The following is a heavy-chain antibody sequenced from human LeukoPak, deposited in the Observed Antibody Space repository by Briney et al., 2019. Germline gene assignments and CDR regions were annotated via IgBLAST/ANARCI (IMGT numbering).Heavy chain of an antibody. J-gene: IGHJ4*02. CDR3: AKAGEVEAIGFESYFDY. Sequence: PGGSLRLSCAASGCTFSSYGMNWVRQAPGKGLEWVAVISYDGSNKYYADSVKGRFTISRDNSKNTLYLQMNSLRAEDTAVYYCAKAGEVEAIGFESYFDYWGQGTLVTVSS. V-gene: IGHV3-30*18. D-gene: IGHD1-26*01. CDR2: ISYDGSNK. CDR1: GCTFSSYG.